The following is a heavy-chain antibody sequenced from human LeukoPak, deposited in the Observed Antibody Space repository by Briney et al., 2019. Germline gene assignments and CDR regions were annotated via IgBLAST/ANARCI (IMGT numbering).Heavy chain of an antibody. V-gene: IGHV3-53*01. J-gene: IGHJ3*02. Sequence: GGALRLSCAASRVTVSSIYVSSVRQAPGKGVEWVSLIYSGGGIYYADSVQGRSTISRDSSKNTLFLQISSLRAEDTAVYYCARVGDQHAFDIWGQGTMVTVSS. D-gene: IGHD2-2*01. CDR2: IYSGGGI. CDR3: ARVGDQHAFDI. CDR1: RVTVSSIY.